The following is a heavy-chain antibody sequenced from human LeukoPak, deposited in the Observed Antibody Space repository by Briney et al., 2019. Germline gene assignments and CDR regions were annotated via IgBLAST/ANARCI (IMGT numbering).Heavy chain of an antibody. D-gene: IGHD3-22*01. Sequence: GGSLRLSCAASGFTFSSYGMSWVRQAPGKGLEWVSTISGGGGSTYYADSVKGRFTISRDNSKNTLYLQMTSLRAEDTAIYYCAKGGYFDNIDYWGQGTLVTVSS. CDR2: ISGGGGST. CDR1: GFTFSSYG. CDR3: AKGGYFDNIDY. V-gene: IGHV3-23*01. J-gene: IGHJ4*02.